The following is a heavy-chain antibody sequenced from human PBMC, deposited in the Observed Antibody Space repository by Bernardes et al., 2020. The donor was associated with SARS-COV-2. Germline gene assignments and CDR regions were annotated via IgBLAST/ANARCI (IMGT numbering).Heavy chain of an antibody. Sequence: GGSLRLSCAASGLTVSDNYMTWVRQAPGKGLEWVALMYSGGSTYYADSVKGRFTVSRDNSKNTLYLQMNSLRVEDTAVYYCAREVMRYDILTGYYNAVGGGFDYWGQGTLVTVSS. CDR3: AREVMRYDILTGYYNAVGGGFDY. CDR1: GLTVSDNY. V-gene: IGHV3-66*01. J-gene: IGHJ4*02. CDR2: MYSGGST. D-gene: IGHD3-9*01.